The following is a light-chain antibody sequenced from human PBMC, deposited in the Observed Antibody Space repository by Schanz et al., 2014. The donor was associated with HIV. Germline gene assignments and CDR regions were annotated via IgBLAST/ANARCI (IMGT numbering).Light chain of an antibody. CDR1: SSDVGSYNL. CDR2: DVS. V-gene: IGLV2-14*02. Sequence: QSALTQPASVSGSPGQSITISCTGTSSDVGSYNLVSWYQQHPGKAPKLMIYDVSNRPSGVSNRFSGSKSGYTASLTISGLQAEDEADYYCGSYSSGDSHWVFGGGTKLTVL. CDR3: GSYSSGDSHWV. J-gene: IGLJ3*02.